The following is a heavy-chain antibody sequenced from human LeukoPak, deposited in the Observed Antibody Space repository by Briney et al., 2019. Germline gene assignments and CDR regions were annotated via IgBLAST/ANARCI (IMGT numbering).Heavy chain of an antibody. CDR2: ISSSGSTI. CDR3: ARVTDGYYYYYMDV. Sequence: GGSLRLSCAASGFTFSDYYMSWIRQAPGKVLEWVSYISSSGSTIYYADSVKGRFTISRDNAKNSLYLQMNSLRAEDTAVYYCARVTDGYYYYYMDVWGKGTTVTVSS. J-gene: IGHJ6*03. D-gene: IGHD1-14*01. CDR1: GFTFSDYY. V-gene: IGHV3-11*04.